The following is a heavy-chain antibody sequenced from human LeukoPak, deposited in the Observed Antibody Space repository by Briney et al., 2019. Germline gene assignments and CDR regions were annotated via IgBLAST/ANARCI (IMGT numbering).Heavy chain of an antibody. CDR2: IWYDGSNE. CDR3: ARGRWLQALYYSYY. D-gene: IGHD5-24*01. CDR1: GFTFSNHG. V-gene: IGHV3-33*03. J-gene: IGHJ4*02. Sequence: GGSLRLSCAASGFTFSNHGMHWVRQAPGKGLEWVAVIWYDGSNEYYAESVKGRFTISRDNAKNSLHLQMNSLRAEDTAVYYCARGRWLQALYYSYYWGQGTLVTVSS.